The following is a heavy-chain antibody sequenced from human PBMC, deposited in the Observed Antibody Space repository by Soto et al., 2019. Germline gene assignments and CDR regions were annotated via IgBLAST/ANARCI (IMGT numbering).Heavy chain of an antibody. J-gene: IGHJ6*02. CDR1: GYTFTNYG. V-gene: IGHV1-18*01. CDR3: ARGGSYGSGRGLLYYGMDV. CDR2: ISAYNGNA. Sequence: ASVKVSCKASGYTFTNYGISWVRQAPGQGLEWMGWISAYNGNANYAQKLQGRVTMTTDTSTSTAYMELRSLRSDDTAVYYCARGGSYGSGRGLLYYGMDVWGQGTTVTVSS. D-gene: IGHD3-10*01.